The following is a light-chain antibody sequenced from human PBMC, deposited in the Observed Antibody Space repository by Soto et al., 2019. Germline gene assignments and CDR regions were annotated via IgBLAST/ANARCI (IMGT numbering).Light chain of an antibody. CDR2: DIT. CDR1: SSDVGRFEY. CDR3: CSYAGIYSYV. V-gene: IGLV2-11*01. J-gene: IGLJ1*01. Sequence: QSVRTQPRSVSGSPGQSVTISCTGTSSDVGRFEYVSWYQQHPGEAPKVVVYDITKRPSGVPDRFSGSKSGNTASLTISGLQAEDEADYYCCSYAGIYSYVFGTGTKVTVL.